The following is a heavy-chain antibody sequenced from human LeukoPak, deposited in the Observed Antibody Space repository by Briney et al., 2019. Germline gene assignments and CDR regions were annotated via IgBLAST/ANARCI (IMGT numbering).Heavy chain of an antibody. V-gene: IGHV3-53*01. J-gene: IGHJ6*02. D-gene: IGHD5-18*01. CDR2: IYSGGST. CDR3: ATTIVDTAMVDFYYYYGMDV. Sequence: GGSLRLSCVVPGFTFNSCWMNWVRQAPGKGLEWVSVIYSGGSTYYADSVKGRFTISRDNSKNTLYLQMNSLRAEDTAVYYCATTIVDTAMVDFYYYYGMDVWGQGTTVTVSS. CDR1: GFTFNSCW.